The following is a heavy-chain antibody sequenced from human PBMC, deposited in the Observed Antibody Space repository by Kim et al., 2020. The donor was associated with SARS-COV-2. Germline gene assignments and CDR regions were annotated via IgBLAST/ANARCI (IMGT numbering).Heavy chain of an antibody. CDR3: AGHVWLRGQQLVLSGAHCDY. D-gene: IGHD6-13*01. CDR2: IYYSGST. Sequence: SETLSLTCTVSGGSISSSSYYWGWIRQPPGKGLEWIGSIYYSGSTYYNPSLKSRVTISVDTSQNQFSLKLSSVTAADTAVYYWAGHVWLRGQQLVLSGAHCDYWGQGTLVTVSS. CDR1: GGSISSSSYY. J-gene: IGHJ4*02. V-gene: IGHV4-39*01.